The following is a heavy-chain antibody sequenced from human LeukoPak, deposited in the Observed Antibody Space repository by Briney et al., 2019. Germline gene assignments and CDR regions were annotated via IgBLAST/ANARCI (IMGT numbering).Heavy chain of an antibody. Sequence: GGSLRLSCAASRFTFSNYGMHWVRQAPGKGLEWVAVIWYDGSNKYYADSVKGRFTISRDNSKNTLYLQMNSLRAEDTAVYYCARDRYGDHDYYYGMDIWGQGTTVTVSS. CDR3: ARDRYGDHDYYYGMDI. D-gene: IGHD4-17*01. J-gene: IGHJ6*01. V-gene: IGHV3-33*01. CDR2: IWYDGSNK. CDR1: RFTFSNYG.